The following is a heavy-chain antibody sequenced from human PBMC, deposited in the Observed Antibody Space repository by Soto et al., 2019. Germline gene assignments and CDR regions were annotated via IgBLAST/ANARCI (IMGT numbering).Heavy chain of an antibody. D-gene: IGHD2-15*01. CDR1: GGSITTGGDY. V-gene: IGHV4-31*03. CDR2: RYYSEST. CDR3: ARTKCSGRSCYSWFIAY. J-gene: IGHJ4*02. Sequence: SETLSLTCPVSGGSITTGGDYWSWLRQLPGKGLEWIGNRYYSESTYYNPSLKSRVSRSLDTSKNQFSVKVSFVTAADKAMYYCARTKCSGRSCYSWFIAYWGQGTPVNVCS.